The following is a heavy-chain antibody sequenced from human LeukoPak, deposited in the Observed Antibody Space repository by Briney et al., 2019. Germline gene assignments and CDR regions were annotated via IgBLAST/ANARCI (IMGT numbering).Heavy chain of an antibody. Sequence: GASVKVFCKASGYTFNSYSINWVRQAPGQGLEWMGWINAYNGNTNYAQKVQGRVTMTTDTSTSTVYMELRSLTSDDTAVYYCARDGFRGPADYWGQGTLVTVSS. CDR3: ARDGFRGPADY. D-gene: IGHD3-16*01. V-gene: IGHV1-18*01. CDR1: GYTFNSYS. CDR2: INAYNGNT. J-gene: IGHJ4*02.